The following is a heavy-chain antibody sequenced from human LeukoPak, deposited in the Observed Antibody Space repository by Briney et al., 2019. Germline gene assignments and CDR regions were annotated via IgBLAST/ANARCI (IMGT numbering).Heavy chain of an antibody. CDR3: ARDRGVLMVYAISDY. CDR1: GFTFSSYA. D-gene: IGHD2-8*01. V-gene: IGHV3-23*01. CDR2: ISGSGGST. Sequence: PGGALRLSCAASGFTFSSYAMSWVRQAPGKGLEWVSAISGSGGSTYHADSVKGRFTISRDNAKNSLYLQMNSLRAEDTAVYYCARDRGVLMVYAISDYWGQGTLVTVSS. J-gene: IGHJ4*02.